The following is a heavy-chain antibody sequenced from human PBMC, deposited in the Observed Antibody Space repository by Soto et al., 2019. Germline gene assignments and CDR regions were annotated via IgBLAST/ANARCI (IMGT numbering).Heavy chain of an antibody. D-gene: IGHD6-19*01. J-gene: IGHJ4*02. Sequence: QVQLVQSGAEVKKPGASVKVSCKASGYTFTSYGISWVRQAPGQGLEWMGWISAYNGNTNYAQKLQGRVTMTPDTSPSPAYMELRSLRSDDTAVYYCARSPWWLVLCEFDYWGQGTLVTVSS. CDR1: GYTFTSYG. CDR2: ISAYNGNT. CDR3: ARSPWWLVLCEFDY. V-gene: IGHV1-18*01.